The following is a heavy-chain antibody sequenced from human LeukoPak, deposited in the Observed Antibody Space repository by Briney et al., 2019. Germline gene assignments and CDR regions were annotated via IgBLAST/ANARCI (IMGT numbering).Heavy chain of an antibody. CDR1: GYSISSGYY. CDR2: IYHSGST. J-gene: IGHJ5*02. Sequence: TTSETLSLTCTVSGYSISSGYYWGWIRQPPGKGLEWIGSIYHSGSTYYNPSLKSRVTTSVDTSKNQFSLKLSSVTAADTAVYYCARDLRGSGSYVTWGQGTLVTVSS. CDR3: ARDLRGSGSYVT. D-gene: IGHD3-10*01. V-gene: IGHV4-38-2*02.